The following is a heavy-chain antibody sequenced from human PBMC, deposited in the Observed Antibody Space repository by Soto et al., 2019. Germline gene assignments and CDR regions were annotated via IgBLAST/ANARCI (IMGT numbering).Heavy chain of an antibody. Sequence: QVQLVQSGAEVKKPGSSVKVSCKASGGTFSSYTISWVRQAPGQGLEWMGRIIPILGIANYAQKFQGRVTITADKSTSTAYMELSSLRSEDTAVYYCATLRYGSGGSCPDPWGQGTLVTVSS. D-gene: IGHD2-15*01. J-gene: IGHJ5*02. CDR2: IIPILGIA. V-gene: IGHV1-69*02. CDR3: ATLRYGSGGSCPDP. CDR1: GGTFSSYT.